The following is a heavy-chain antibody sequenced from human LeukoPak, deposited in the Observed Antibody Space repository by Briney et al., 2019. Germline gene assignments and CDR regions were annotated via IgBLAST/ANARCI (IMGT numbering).Heavy chain of an antibody. Sequence: GGSLRLSCAASGFTVSSNYMSWVRQAPGKGLEWVSVIYSGGSTYYADSVKGRFTISRHNSKNTLYLQMNSLRAEDTAVYYCAKDSNAKGDNWNPNYFDYWGQGTLVTVSS. D-gene: IGHD1-20*01. J-gene: IGHJ4*02. CDR2: IYSGGST. V-gene: IGHV3-53*01. CDR3: AKDSNAKGDNWNPNYFDY. CDR1: GFTVSSNY.